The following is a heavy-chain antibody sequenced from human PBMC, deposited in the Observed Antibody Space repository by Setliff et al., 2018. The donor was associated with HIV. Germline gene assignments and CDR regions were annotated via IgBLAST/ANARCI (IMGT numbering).Heavy chain of an antibody. J-gene: IGHJ6*03. CDR1: GFTFSSHA. V-gene: IGHV3-30-3*01. CDR3: ARDKYYNFWSGYYGGYDFFYMDV. Sequence: PGESLKISCAASGFTFSSHAMHWVRQAPGKGLEWVAVISYDGSNKYYADSVKGRLTISRDNSKNTLNLQMNSLRAEDTAVYYCARDKYYNFWSGYYGGYDFFYMDVWGKGTTVT. D-gene: IGHD3-3*01. CDR2: ISYDGSNK.